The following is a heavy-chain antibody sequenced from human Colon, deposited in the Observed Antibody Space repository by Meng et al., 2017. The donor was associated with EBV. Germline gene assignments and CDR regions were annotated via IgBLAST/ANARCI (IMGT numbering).Heavy chain of an antibody. V-gene: IGHV4-31*03. D-gene: IGHD2-15*01. CDR1: GGWISSSGYY. CDR3: ARDDCSGGSCYAD. J-gene: IGHJ4*02. CDR2: IHSSGST. Sequence: HAESQRPVHGVGIPPQTLSLNRTCTGGWISSSGYYWSWIRKKPGKGLELIGYIHSSGSTYYNPSHRSRLTISVDTSKNQLSLTLTSVTTAGTADYYCARDDCSGGSCYADWGQGTLVTVSS.